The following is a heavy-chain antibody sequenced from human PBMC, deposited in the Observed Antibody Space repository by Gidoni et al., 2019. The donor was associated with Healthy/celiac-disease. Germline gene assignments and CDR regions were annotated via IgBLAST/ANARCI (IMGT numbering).Heavy chain of an antibody. D-gene: IGHD6-13*01. CDR1: GGSISRGGYS. Sequence: QLQLQEAGAGLGKPSQTLSLTCAVSGGSISRGGYSWSWIRQPPGKGLEWIGYIYHSGSTYYNPSLKSRVTISVDRSKNQFSLKLSSVTAADTAVYYCASRIAAAGTKVDYFDYWGQGTLVTVSS. V-gene: IGHV4-30-2*01. CDR2: IYHSGST. CDR3: ASRIAAAGTKVDYFDY. J-gene: IGHJ4*02.